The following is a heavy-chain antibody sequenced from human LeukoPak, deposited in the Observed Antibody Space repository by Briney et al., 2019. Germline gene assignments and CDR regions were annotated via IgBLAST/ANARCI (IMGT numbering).Heavy chain of an antibody. J-gene: IGHJ5*02. CDR1: GFTFSSYS. Sequence: GGSLRLSCAASGFTFSSYSMNWVRQAPGKGLEWVSSISSNSSYIYYADSVKGRFTISRDNAKNSLYLQMNSLRAEDTAVYYCARSNYDLHNWFDPWGQGTLVTVSS. CDR2: ISSNSSYI. V-gene: IGHV3-21*01. CDR3: ARSNYDLHNWFDP. D-gene: IGHD3-3*01.